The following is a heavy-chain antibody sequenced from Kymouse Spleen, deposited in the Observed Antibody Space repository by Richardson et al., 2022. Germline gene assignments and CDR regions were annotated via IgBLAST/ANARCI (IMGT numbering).Heavy chain of an antibody. CDR2: IYYSGST. CDR1: GGSISSSSYY. Sequence: QLQLQESGPGLVKPSETLSLTCTVSGGSISSSSYYWGWIRQPPGKGLEWIGSIYYSGSTYYNPSLKSRVTISVDTSKNQFSLKLSSVTAADTAVYYCARQGIAAAGIYYYYGMDVWGQGTTVTVSS. CDR3: ARQGIAAAGIYYYYGMDV. J-gene: IGHJ6*02. V-gene: IGHV4-39*01. D-gene: IGHD6-13*01.